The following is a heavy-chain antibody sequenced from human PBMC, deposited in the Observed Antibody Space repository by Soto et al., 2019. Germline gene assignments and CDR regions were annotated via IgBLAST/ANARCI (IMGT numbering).Heavy chain of an antibody. CDR2: IKSKTDGGTK. V-gene: IGHV3-15*01. CDR1: GFTFSNAW. CDR3: TTDCSSTSCPYSYYHCYYMDV. J-gene: IGHJ6*03. D-gene: IGHD2-2*01. Sequence: EVQLVESGGGLVKPGGSLRLSCAASGFTFSNAWMSWVRQAPGKGLEWVGRIKSKTDGGTKDYAAPVKGRFTLSRDDSKSKLYLQFNRSKTEDTAVYYITTDCSSTSCPYSYYHCYYMDVSGKGTPVT.